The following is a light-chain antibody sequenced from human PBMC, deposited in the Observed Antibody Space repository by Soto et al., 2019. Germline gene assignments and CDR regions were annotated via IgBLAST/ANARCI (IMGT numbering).Light chain of an antibody. V-gene: IGKV1-9*01. CDR1: QGISSY. J-gene: IGKJ1*01. Sequence: DLQLTQSPSFLSASVGDRVTITCRASQGISSYLAWYQQKPGKAPKLLIYAASTLQSGVPSRFSDTGSGTEFTLTISSLQPEDFATYYCQQLNSYPRTFGQGTKVEIK. CDR3: QQLNSYPRT. CDR2: AAS.